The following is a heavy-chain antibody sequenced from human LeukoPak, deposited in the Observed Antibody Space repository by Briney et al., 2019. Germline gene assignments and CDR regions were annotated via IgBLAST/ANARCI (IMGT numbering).Heavy chain of an antibody. CDR1: GSSFNTYY. D-gene: IGHD4-17*01. CDR3: ARDIVYLIDEDYG. Sequence: PSETLSLTCSVSGSSFNTYYWSWLRQPAGKALEGIGRIHTSGSAEYRPSLQSRVTISVDMSKKEFSLKLTSVTAADTAVYYCARDIVYLIDEDYGWGQGILVTVSS. CDR2: IHTSGSA. J-gene: IGHJ4*02. V-gene: IGHV4-4*07.